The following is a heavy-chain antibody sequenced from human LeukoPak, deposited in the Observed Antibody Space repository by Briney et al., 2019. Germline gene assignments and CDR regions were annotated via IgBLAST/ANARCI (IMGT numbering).Heavy chain of an antibody. CDR3: AKDPGDKAVDRWFDP. D-gene: IGHD6-19*01. CDR1: GFSFATYW. J-gene: IGHJ5*02. V-gene: IGHV3-7*03. CDR2: IKEDGSDK. Sequence: GGSLRLSCAATGFSFATYWMSWVRQAPGKGLEWVANIKEDGSDKYYVDSVKGRFSISRDNAKNSLYLQMSSLRAEDTAVYYCAKDPGDKAVDRWFDPWGQGTLVTVSS.